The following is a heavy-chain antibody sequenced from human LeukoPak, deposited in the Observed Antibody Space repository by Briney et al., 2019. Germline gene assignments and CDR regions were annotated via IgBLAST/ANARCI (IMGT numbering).Heavy chain of an antibody. CDR1: GFTFSSYS. J-gene: IGHJ6*04. V-gene: IGHV3-21*01. D-gene: IGHD3-10*02. CDR2: ISSSSSYI. CDR3: AELGITVIGGV. Sequence: GGSLRLSCAASGFTFSSYSMNWVRQAPGKGLEWVSSISSSSSYIYYADSVKGRFTISRDNAKNSLYLQMNSLRAEDTPVYYCAELGITVIGGVWGKGTTVTISS.